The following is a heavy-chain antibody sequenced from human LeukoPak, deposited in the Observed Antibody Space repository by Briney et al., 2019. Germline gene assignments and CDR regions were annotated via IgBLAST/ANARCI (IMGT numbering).Heavy chain of an antibody. CDR2: IYYSGST. CDR3: ARRGGSLRQGKMWVAKGGRYYHYGMDV. CDR1: GGSIGGYY. V-gene: IGHV4-59*08. D-gene: IGHD2-15*01. Sequence: SETLSLTCPVSGGSIGGYYWSWIRQPPGKGLEWIGNIYYSGSTNYNPSLKSRVTMSVDTSKSQFSLKLTSVTAADTAMYYCARRGGSLRQGKMWVAKGGRYYHYGMDVWGPGTTVTVSS. J-gene: IGHJ6*02.